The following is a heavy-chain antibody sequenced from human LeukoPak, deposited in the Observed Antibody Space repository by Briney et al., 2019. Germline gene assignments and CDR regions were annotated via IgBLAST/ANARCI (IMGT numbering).Heavy chain of an antibody. J-gene: IGHJ4*02. CDR1: GFTFGSYG. CDR3: ARGLRWYFDY. CDR2: IWYDGSNK. Sequence: PGGSLRLSCAASGFTFGSYGMHWVRQAPGKGLEWVAVIWYDGSNKYYADSVKGRFTISRDNSKNSLYLQMNSLRAEDTAVYYCARGLRWYFDYWGQGTLVTVSS. V-gene: IGHV3-33*01. D-gene: IGHD4-23*01.